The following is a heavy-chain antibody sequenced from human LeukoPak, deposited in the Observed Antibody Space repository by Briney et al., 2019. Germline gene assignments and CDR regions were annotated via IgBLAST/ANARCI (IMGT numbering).Heavy chain of an antibody. Sequence: PGGSLRLSCAASGFTFSSYWMHWVRQAPGKGLVWDSRINSDGSSTSYADSVKGRFTISRDNAKNTLYLQMNSLRAEDTAVYYCATVGWYYYDTDYWGQGTLVTVSS. CDR1: GFTFSSYW. CDR3: ATVGWYYYDTDY. CDR2: INSDGSST. D-gene: IGHD3-22*01. J-gene: IGHJ4*02. V-gene: IGHV3-74*01.